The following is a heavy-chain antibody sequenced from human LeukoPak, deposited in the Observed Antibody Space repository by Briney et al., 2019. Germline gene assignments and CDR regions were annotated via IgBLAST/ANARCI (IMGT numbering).Heavy chain of an antibody. CDR3: ARGGRLMVAASYFDY. D-gene: IGHD2-15*01. CDR2: ISHTGSA. J-gene: IGHJ4*02. CDR1: GYSISSRFS. V-gene: IGHV4-38-2*01. Sequence: PSETLSLTCAVSGYSISSRFSWGWIRQPPGKGLEWIGTISHTGSAYHNPSFKSLVTISVDTSKNQFSLKLTSVTATDTAMYYCARGGRLMVAASYFDYWGQGMLVIVSS.